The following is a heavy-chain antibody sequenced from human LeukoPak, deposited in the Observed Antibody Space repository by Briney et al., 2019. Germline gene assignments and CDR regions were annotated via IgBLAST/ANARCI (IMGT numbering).Heavy chain of an antibody. CDR3: ARGRGVLRYFDWLTDV. D-gene: IGHD3-9*01. CDR2: INPNSGGT. V-gene: IGHV1-2*02. J-gene: IGHJ6*04. CDR1: GYTFTGYY. Sequence: ASVKVSCKASGYTFTGYYMYWVRQAPGQGLEWMGWINPNSGGTKYAQKFQGRVTMTRDTSISTAYMELSSLRSEDTAVYYCARGRGVLRYFDWLTDVWGKGTTVTVSS.